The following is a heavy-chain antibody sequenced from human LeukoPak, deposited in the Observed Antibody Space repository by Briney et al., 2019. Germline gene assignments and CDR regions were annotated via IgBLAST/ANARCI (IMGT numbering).Heavy chain of an antibody. D-gene: IGHD2-2*01. CDR1: GGSISSTNYY. Sequence: PSETLSLTCTVSGGSISSTNYYWGWIRQSPGKGLEWIGNIYYSGSTYYNPSLKSRVTISVDTSKNQFSLKLSSLTAADTAVYYCARRHHCSSASCPIGDNWLDPWGQGTLVTVSS. CDR2: IYYSGST. CDR3: ARRHHCSSASCPIGDNWLDP. J-gene: IGHJ5*02. V-gene: IGHV4-39*01.